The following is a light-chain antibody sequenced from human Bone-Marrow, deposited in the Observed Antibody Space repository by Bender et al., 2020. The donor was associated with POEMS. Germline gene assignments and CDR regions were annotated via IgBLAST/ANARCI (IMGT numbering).Light chain of an antibody. V-gene: IGLV1-40*01. J-gene: IGLJ2*01. CDR3: SSYTSSNTLV. CDR1: SSNIGAGFD. Sequence: QSVLTQPPSVSGAPGQRVTISCTGSSSNIGAGFDGHWYQQVPGTAPKLLMYGNNIRPSGVPDRFSGSKSGTSVSLAITGLQSEDEGDYYCSSYTSSNTLVFGGGTKLTVL. CDR2: GNN.